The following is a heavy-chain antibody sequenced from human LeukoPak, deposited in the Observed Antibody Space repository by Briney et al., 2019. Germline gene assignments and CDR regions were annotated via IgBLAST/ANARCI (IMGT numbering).Heavy chain of an antibody. J-gene: IGHJ4*02. D-gene: IGHD3-3*01. CDR3: VKGYYDFDY. V-gene: IGHV3-30*18. Sequence: PGGSLRLSCTASGFSFSNYGMHWVRQAPGKGLEWVTVISYDGSNKYYADYVKGRVTISRDNSKNTLHLQMNSLRAEDTAVYYCVKGYYDFDYWGQGTLVTVSS. CDR1: GFSFSNYG. CDR2: ISYDGSNK.